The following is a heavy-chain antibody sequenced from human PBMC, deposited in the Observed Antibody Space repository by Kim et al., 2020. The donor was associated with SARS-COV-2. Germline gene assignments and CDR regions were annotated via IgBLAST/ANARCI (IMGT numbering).Heavy chain of an antibody. Sequence: KVRVTISVDTSKNQFSLKLSSVTAAETAVYYCARMGIGYCSSTRCQKAFDYWGQGTLVTVSS. J-gene: IGHJ4*02. V-gene: IGHV4-59*01. D-gene: IGHD2-2*03. CDR3: ARMGIGYCSSTRCQKAFDY.